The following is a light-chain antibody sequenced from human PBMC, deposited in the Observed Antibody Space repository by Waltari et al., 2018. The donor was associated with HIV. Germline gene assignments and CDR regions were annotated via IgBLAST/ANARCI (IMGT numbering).Light chain of an antibody. CDR1: RSDVGDYNF. CDR3: CSYSLTHTLV. J-gene: IGLJ1*01. CDR2: DVN. V-gene: IGLV2-14*03. Sequence: QSALTQPASVSGSPGQSITISCTGARSDVGDYNFVAWYQQHPDNAPKLIIYDVNVRPSGVSIRFSGSKSGNTASLTISGLQAEDEADYYCCSYSLTHTLVFGSGTKVTVL.